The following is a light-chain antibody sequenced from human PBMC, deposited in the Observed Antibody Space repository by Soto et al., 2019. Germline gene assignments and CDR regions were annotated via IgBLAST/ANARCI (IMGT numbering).Light chain of an antibody. CDR3: QYYNSY. V-gene: IGKV1-5*03. CDR2: KAS. J-gene: IGKJ3*01. Sequence: DIQMTQSPSTLSASVGDRVTITCRASQSISSWLAWYQQKPGKAPKLLIYKASSLESGVPSRFSGSGSGTEFTLTISSLQPDDFATYYCQYYNSYFGPGTKVDIK. CDR1: QSISSW.